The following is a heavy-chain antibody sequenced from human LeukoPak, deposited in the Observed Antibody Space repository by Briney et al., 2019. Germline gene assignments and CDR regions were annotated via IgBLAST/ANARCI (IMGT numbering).Heavy chain of an antibody. J-gene: IGHJ3*02. CDR1: GFTFSSYG. CDR2: VSYDGSNK. Sequence: GGSLRLSCAASGFTFSSYGMHWVRQAPGKGLEWVAVVSYDGSNKYYADSVKGRFTISRDNSKNTVYLQMNRLRAEDTAVYYCAKGRVDYYDSSDAFDIWGQGTMVTVSS. CDR3: AKGRVDYYDSSDAFDI. V-gene: IGHV3-30*18. D-gene: IGHD3-22*01.